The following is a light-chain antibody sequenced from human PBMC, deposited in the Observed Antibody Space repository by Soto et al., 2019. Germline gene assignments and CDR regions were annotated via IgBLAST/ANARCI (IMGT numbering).Light chain of an antibody. V-gene: IGKV1-39*01. Sequence: DIKMIQSQSALSASVSDRVTVTYRASQSISSXLNCYQQTPXKAPNLXXYAASSLQTGVPSRFSGGSSGTDFTLIISSLQPEVFANYDDQPSYSPPPITFGLGTRLEIK. CDR3: QPSYSPPPIT. J-gene: IGKJ5*01. CDR2: AAS. CDR1: QSISSX.